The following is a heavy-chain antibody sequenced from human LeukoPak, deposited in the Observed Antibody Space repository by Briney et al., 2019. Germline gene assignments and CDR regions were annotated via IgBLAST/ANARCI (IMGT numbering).Heavy chain of an antibody. V-gene: IGHV4-59*01. CDR2: IYYSGST. J-gene: IGHJ4*02. CDR1: GGSISNYY. CDR3: MRGNDYYYI. Sequence: SETLSLTCTVSGGSISNYYWSWIRQPPGKGLEWIGYIYYSGSTNYNPSLKSRVTISVDTSKNQFSLKLSSVTAADTAVYYCMRGNDYYYIWGQGTLVTVSS. D-gene: IGHD3-22*01.